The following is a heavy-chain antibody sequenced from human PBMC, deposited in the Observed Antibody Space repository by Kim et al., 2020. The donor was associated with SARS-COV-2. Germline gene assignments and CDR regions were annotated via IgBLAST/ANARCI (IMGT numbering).Heavy chain of an antibody. CDR3: ARGYPKYSYVDY. D-gene: IGHD5-18*01. V-gene: IGHV3-21*01. Sequence: DADSVKGRLTISRDKAKNSLYLQMNSLRAEDTAVYYCARGYPKYSYVDYWGQGTLVTSPQ. J-gene: IGHJ4*02.